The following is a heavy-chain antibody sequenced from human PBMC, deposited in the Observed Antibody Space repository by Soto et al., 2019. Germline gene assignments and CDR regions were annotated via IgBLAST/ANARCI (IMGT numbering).Heavy chain of an antibody. CDR1: VFLLSATGVG. V-gene: IGHV2-5*01. J-gene: IGHJ4*02. CDR2: IYWYDDK. CDR3: ASATPVPTGGYY. D-gene: IGHD4-17*01. Sequence: QITLKESGPTLLKPTKNLTLTCTFYVFLLSATGVGVGWLRQPPGKAREGLALIYWYDDKRHRPSLKSRLTITKDTCNNQQGMTMTNMDPIDTATYYCASATPVPTGGYYWGQGTLVTVYS.